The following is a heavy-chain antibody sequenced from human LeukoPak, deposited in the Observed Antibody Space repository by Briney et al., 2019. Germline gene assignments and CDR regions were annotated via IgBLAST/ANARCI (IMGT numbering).Heavy chain of an antibody. V-gene: IGHV3-64*01. D-gene: IGHD1-26*01. Sequence: GGSLRLSCAASGFIFSSYTMHWVRQAPGKGLEYVSAIISHGGSTYYANSVQGRFTISRDNSKNTPYLQMGSLRAEDMAVYYCARVMQGATESNYYYYAMDVWGQGTTVTVSS. CDR1: GFIFSSYT. CDR3: ARVMQGATESNYYYYAMDV. CDR2: IISHGGST. J-gene: IGHJ6*02.